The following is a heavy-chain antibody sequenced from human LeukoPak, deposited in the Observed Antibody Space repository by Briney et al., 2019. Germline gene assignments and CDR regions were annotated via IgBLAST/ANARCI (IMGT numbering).Heavy chain of an antibody. Sequence: PSETLSLTCTVSGGSISGYYWNWIRQPPGKGLEWIGYIHYSGTTNYNPSLKSRVTISVDTSENQLSLKLSSVTAADTAVYFCAKRGRSSWYFDYWGQGTQVTVSS. V-gene: IGHV4-59*01. D-gene: IGHD6-13*01. CDR3: AKRGRSSWYFDY. CDR2: IHYSGTT. CDR1: GGSISGYY. J-gene: IGHJ4*02.